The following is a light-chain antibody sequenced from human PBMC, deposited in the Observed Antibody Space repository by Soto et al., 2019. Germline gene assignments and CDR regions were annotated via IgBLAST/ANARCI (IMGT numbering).Light chain of an antibody. V-gene: IGKV1-39*01. CDR2: AAS. CDR1: QRISSY. Sequence: DIQMTQSPSSLSASVGAIVTITCRASQRISSYLNWYQQKPGKAPKLLIYAASSLQSGVPSRFSGSRSVTDFTLTISRLQPEDFATYYCQQSYRTPITFGQGTRLEI. CDR3: QQSYRTPIT. J-gene: IGKJ5*01.